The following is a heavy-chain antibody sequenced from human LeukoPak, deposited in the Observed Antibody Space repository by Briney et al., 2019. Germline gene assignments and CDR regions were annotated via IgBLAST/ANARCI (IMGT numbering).Heavy chain of an antibody. Sequence: PSETLSLACTVSGGSISSYYWSWIRQPPGKGLEWIGYIYCSGSTNYNPSLKSRVTISVDTSKNQFSLKLSSVTAADTAVYYCARVFYGSGSTHYYYYYGMDVWGQGTTVTVSS. CDR2: IYCSGST. CDR3: ARVFYGSGSTHYYYYYGMDV. J-gene: IGHJ6*02. V-gene: IGHV4-59*01. D-gene: IGHD3-10*01. CDR1: GGSISSYY.